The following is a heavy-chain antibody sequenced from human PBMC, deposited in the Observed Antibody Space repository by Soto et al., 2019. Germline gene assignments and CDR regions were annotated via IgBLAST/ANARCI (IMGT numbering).Heavy chain of an antibody. V-gene: IGHV5-51*01. CDR3: ARTAAAGKYYYVTDL. D-gene: IGHD6-13*01. J-gene: IGHJ6*02. CDR1: GYSFTSYG. Sequence: GESLQISCKGSGYSFTSYGIGWVRQKTGKGLEWMGIIYPGDSDARYSPSFQGQVTISADKSISTAYLQWSSLKASDTAMYYCARTAAAGKYYYVTDLWGQGTTVTVS. CDR2: IYPGDSDA.